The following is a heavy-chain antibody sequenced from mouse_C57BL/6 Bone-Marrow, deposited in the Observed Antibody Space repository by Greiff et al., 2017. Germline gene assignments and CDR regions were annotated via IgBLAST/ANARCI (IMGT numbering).Heavy chain of an antibody. CDR2: IYPGNSDT. J-gene: IGHJ4*01. V-gene: IGHV1-5*01. Sequence: VQLQQSGTVLARPGASVKMSCKTSGYTFTSYWMHWVKQRPGQGLEWIGTIYPGNSDTSYNQKFKGKAKLTAVTSASTAYMELSSLTNEDSAVYYCTRDSSGYGAMDYWGQGTSVTVSS. CDR1: GYTFTSYW. D-gene: IGHD3-2*02. CDR3: TRDSSGYGAMDY.